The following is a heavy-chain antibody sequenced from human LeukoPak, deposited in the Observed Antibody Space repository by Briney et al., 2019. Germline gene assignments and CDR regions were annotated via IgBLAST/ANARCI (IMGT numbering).Heavy chain of an antibody. CDR2: IWYDGSNK. CDR3: ARDAGAFGGVIVMYYFDY. Sequence: GGSLRLSRAASGFTFSSYGMHWVRQAPGKGLEWVAVIWYDGSNKYYADSVKGRFTSSRDNSKNMLYLQMNSLRDEDTAVYYCARDAGAFGGVIVMYYFDYWGQGTLVTVSS. J-gene: IGHJ4*02. V-gene: IGHV3-33*01. CDR1: GFTFSSYG. D-gene: IGHD3-16*02.